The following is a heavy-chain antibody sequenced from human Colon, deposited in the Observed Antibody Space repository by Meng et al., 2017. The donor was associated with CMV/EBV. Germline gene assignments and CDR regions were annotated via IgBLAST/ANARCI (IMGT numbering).Heavy chain of an antibody. CDR2: SNPSGGST. Sequence: ASVKVSCKTSGYTFTSYYIHWVRQAPGQGLEWMGTSNPSGGSTTYAQRFLGRVTMTRDTSTTTVYMELTSLRSEDTAIYYCARDPMGRQWDFGYWGQGTLVTVSS. V-gene: IGHV1-46*01. CDR3: ARDPMGRQWDFGY. CDR1: GYTFTSYY. D-gene: IGHD1-26*01. J-gene: IGHJ4*02.